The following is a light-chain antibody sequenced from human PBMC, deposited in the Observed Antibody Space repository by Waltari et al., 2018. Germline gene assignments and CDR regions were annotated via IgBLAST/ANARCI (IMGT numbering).Light chain of an antibody. J-gene: IGLJ1*01. CDR1: STDLASYNL. CDR2: EAT. V-gene: IGLV2-23*01. CDR3: CSYTGSSTSYG. Sequence: QSALSQPASVSGSPGQSLTITCTGASTDLASYNLVAWYQHHPNRAPNLIIYEATKRPSGISHRFSGAKSGATASLRISGLQADDEADYYCCSYTGSSTSYGCGVGTKVTVL.